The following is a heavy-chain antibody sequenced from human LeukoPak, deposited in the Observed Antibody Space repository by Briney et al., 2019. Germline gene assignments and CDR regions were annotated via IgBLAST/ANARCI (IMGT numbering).Heavy chain of an antibody. Sequence: SETLSLTCTVSGYSISSGYYWAWIRQPPGKGLEWIGTIYHSGSTYYNPSLKSRVTISVDTSKNQFSLNLTSLTAADTAVYYCARDRKYYYHMDVWGKGTTVTVSS. V-gene: IGHV4-38-2*02. CDR1: GYSISSGYY. D-gene: IGHD1-14*01. J-gene: IGHJ6*03. CDR3: ARDRKYYYHMDV. CDR2: IYHSGST.